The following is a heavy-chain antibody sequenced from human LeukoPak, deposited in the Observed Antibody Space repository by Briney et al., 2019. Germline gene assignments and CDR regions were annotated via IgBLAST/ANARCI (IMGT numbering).Heavy chain of an antibody. CDR2: INWNGDRT. Sequence: PGGSLRLSCAASGFTFDDYGMSWVRQVPGKGLEWVTGINWNGDRTSYADSVKGRFTISRDNAKNSLYLQMNSLRAEDTAVYYCARDLENDYVWGSYRPAEYFQHWGQGTLVTVSS. CDR1: GFTFDDYG. J-gene: IGHJ1*01. D-gene: IGHD3-16*02. CDR3: ARDLENDYVWGSYRPAEYFQH. V-gene: IGHV3-20*04.